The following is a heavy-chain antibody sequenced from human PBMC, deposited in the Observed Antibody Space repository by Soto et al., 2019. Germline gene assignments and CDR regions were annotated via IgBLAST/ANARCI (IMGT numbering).Heavy chain of an antibody. CDR2: ISSSGSTI. D-gene: IGHD6-13*01. CDR3: ASGEISSSWRKNWFDP. J-gene: IGHJ5*02. CDR1: GFTFSDYY. Sequence: QVQLVESGGGLVKPGGSLRLSCAASGFTFSDYYIGWIRQAPGKGLEGVSYISSSGSTIYYADSVKGRFTISRDNAKNSLYLQMNSLRAEDTAVYYCASGEISSSWRKNWFDPWGQGTLVTVSS. V-gene: IGHV3-11*01.